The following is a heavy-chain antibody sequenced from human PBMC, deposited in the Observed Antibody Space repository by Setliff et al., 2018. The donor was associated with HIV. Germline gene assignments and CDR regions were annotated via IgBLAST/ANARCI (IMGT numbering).Heavy chain of an antibody. Sequence: GGSLRLSCAAPGFTFSSYEMNWVRQAPGKGLEWVSYISSSGSITYYADSVKGRFTISRDNAKNSLYLQMNSLRDEDTAVYYCAGGGWSTYYYYGMDVWGQGTTVTVSS. J-gene: IGHJ6*02. D-gene: IGHD6-19*01. V-gene: IGHV3-48*03. CDR3: AGGGWSTYYYYGMDV. CDR2: ISSSGSIT. CDR1: GFTFSSYE.